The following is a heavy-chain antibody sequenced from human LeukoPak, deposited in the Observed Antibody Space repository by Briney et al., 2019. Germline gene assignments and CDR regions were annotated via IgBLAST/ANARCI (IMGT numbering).Heavy chain of an antibody. CDR2: IFYSGST. D-gene: IGHD5-12*01. Sequence: SETLSLTCTVSGGSISTSNYYWGWIRQPPGKGLEWIGNIFYSGSTYYSPSLKSRVTISLDTSRNQFSLKLSSVTAADTAVYYCAREGSGYDPYPFDYWGQGTLVTVSS. V-gene: IGHV4-39*07. J-gene: IGHJ4*02. CDR3: AREGSGYDPYPFDY. CDR1: GGSISTSNYY.